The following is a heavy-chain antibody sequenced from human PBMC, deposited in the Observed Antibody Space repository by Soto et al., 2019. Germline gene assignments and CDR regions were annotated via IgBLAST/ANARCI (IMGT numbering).Heavy chain of an antibody. V-gene: IGHV3-23*01. CDR1: GFTFSSYA. D-gene: IGHD4-17*01. Sequence: GGSLRLSCASSGFTFSSYAMSWVRQAPGKGLEWVSAISGSGGSTYYADSVKGRFTISRDNSKNTLYLQMNSLRAEDTAVYYCAKDLTTVTTSPFATPEVDYWGQGTLVTVSS. CDR2: ISGSGGST. CDR3: AKDLTTVTTSPFATPEVDY. J-gene: IGHJ4*02.